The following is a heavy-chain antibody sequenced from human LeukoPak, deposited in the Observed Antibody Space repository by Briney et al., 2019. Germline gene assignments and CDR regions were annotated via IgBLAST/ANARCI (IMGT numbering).Heavy chain of an antibody. J-gene: IGHJ4*02. D-gene: IGHD3-10*01. CDR3: ARWGNSYGSGSIGYDY. CDR1: GYSFSDYY. CDR2: INPKNGGT. Sequence: ASVKVSCKASGYSFSDYYMNWVRQAPGQGLEWMGWINPKNGGTNYAQKFKGRVTMTRDTSITTVYMELSRLRSDDTAVYYCARWGNSYGSGSIGYDYWGQGTLVTVSS. V-gene: IGHV1-2*02.